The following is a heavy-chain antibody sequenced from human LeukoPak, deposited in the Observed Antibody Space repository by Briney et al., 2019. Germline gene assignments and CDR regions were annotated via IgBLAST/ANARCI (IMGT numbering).Heavy chain of an antibody. CDR3: ARDRYPALDY. D-gene: IGHD2-2*01. V-gene: IGHV3-30*04. Sequence: GRSLRLSCAASGFTFSSYAMHWVRQAPGKGLEWVAVISYDGSNKYYADSVKGRFTISRDNSKNTLYLQMNSLRAEDTAVYYCARDRYPALDYWGQGTLVTVSS. CDR1: GFTFSSYA. CDR2: ISYDGSNK. J-gene: IGHJ4*02.